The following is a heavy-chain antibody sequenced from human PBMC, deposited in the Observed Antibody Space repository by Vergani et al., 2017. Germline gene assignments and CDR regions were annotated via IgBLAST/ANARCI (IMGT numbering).Heavy chain of an antibody. CDR3: AREATTNYYGSGSYYPDAFDI. D-gene: IGHD3-10*01. V-gene: IGHV4-38-2*02. J-gene: IGHJ3*02. Sequence: QVQLQESGPGLVKPPGTLSLTCAVSGYSISSGYYWGWIRQPPGKGLEWIGYIYTSGSTNYNPSLKSRVTISVDTSKNQFPLKLSSVTAADTAVYYCAREATTNYYGSGSYYPDAFDIWGQGTMVTVSS. CDR1: GYSISSGYY. CDR2: IYTSGST.